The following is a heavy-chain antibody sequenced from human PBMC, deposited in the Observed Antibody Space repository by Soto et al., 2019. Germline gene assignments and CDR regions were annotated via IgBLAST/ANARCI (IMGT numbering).Heavy chain of an antibody. CDR2: ISSGSSYI. CDR3: ARGSTMTTF. CDR1: GFTFSSYI. D-gene: IGHD4-17*01. J-gene: IGHJ4*02. Sequence: EVQLVESGGGLVKPGGSLRLSCAASGFTFSSYIMTWVRQAPGKGLEWVSTISSGSSYIYYADSLKGRFTISRDDANNSLYLQMNSLRADDTAVYYCARGSTMTTFWGQGTLVTVSS. V-gene: IGHV3-21*01.